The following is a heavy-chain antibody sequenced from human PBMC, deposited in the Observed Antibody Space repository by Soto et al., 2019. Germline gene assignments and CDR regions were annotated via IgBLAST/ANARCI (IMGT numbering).Heavy chain of an antibody. CDR2: TRNKANSYTT. CDR3: ARADYDSSGYYFYYFQH. J-gene: IGHJ1*01. D-gene: IGHD3-22*01. V-gene: IGHV3-72*01. Sequence: WGSLRLSCAASGFTFSDHYMDWVRQAPGKGLEWVGRTRNKANSYTTEYAASVKGRFTISRDDSKNSLYLQMNSLKTEDTAVYYCARADYDSSGYYFYYFQHWGQGTLVTV. CDR1: GFTFSDHY.